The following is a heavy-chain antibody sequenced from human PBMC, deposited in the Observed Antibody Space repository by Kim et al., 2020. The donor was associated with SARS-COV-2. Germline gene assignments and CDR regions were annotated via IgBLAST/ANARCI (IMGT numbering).Heavy chain of an antibody. CDR3: ARGIAAAGTGYFDY. J-gene: IGHJ4*02. D-gene: IGHD6-13*01. V-gene: IGHV1-46*01. Sequence: AQKVQGRVTMTRDTSTSTVYMELSSLRSEDTAVYYCARGIAAAGTGYFDYWGQGTLVTVSS.